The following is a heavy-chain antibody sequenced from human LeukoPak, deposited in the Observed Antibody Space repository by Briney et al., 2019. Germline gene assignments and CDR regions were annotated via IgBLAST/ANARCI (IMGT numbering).Heavy chain of an antibody. CDR1: GGSISSYY. Sequence: SETLSLTCTVSGGSISSYYWSWIRQPPGKGLEWIGYIYYSGSTNYNPSLKSRVTISVDTSKSQFSLKLSSVTAADTAVYYCARGRITMIVVVTPFDYWGQGTLVTVSS. D-gene: IGHD3-22*01. CDR3: ARGRITMIVVVTPFDY. V-gene: IGHV4-59*12. J-gene: IGHJ4*02. CDR2: IYYSGST.